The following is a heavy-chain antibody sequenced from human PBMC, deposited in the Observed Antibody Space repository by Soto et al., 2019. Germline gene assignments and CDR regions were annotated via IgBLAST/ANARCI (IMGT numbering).Heavy chain of an antibody. Sequence: GGSLRLSCAASGFTVSSNYMSWVRQAPGKGLEWVSVIYSGGSTYYADSVKGRFTISRDNSKNTQYLQMNSLRAEDTAVYYCARFGDKDTAMSFDYWGQGTLVTVSS. D-gene: IGHD5-18*01. CDR2: IYSGGST. CDR1: GFTVSSNY. V-gene: IGHV3-53*01. J-gene: IGHJ4*02. CDR3: ARFGDKDTAMSFDY.